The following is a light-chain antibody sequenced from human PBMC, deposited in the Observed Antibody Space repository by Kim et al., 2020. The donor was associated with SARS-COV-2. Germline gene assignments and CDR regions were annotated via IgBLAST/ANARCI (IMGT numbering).Light chain of an antibody. V-gene: IGLV3-19*01. CDR2: GKN. J-gene: IGLJ3*02. CDR1: SLRSYY. CDR3: NSRDSSGNHWV. Sequence: ALGQTVRITCQGDSLRSYYASWYQRKPGQAPVLVIYGKNNRPPGIPDRFAGSSSGNTASLTITGAQAEDEADYYCNSRDSSGNHWVFGGGTQLTVL.